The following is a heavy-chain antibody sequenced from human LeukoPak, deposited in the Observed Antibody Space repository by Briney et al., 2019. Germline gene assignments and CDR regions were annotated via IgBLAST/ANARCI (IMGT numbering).Heavy chain of an antibody. CDR1: GFTFSSYS. V-gene: IGHV3-21*04. CDR2: ISSSSSYI. D-gene: IGHD4/OR15-4a*01. J-gene: IGHJ4*02. CDR3: AKAGLVRGGALDS. Sequence: GGSLRLSCAASGFTFSSYSMNWVRQAPGKGLEWVSSISSSSSYIYYADSVKGRFTISRDNAKNSLYLQMNSLRVEETAVYYCAKAGLVRGGALDSWGQGTLVTVSS.